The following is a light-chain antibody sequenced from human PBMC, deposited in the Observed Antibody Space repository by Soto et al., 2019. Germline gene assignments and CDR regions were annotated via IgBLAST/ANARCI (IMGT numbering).Light chain of an antibody. J-gene: IGLJ1*01. Sequence: QSVLTQPASVSGSPGQSITISCTGTSSDVGGCNYVSWYQHHPGKAPKLMICDVSNRPSGVSNRFSGSKSGNTASLTISGLQPEDEADYYCSSYTTSNTRQIVFGTGTKVTVL. CDR1: SSDVGGCNY. CDR3: SSYTTSNTRQIV. CDR2: DVS. V-gene: IGLV2-14*03.